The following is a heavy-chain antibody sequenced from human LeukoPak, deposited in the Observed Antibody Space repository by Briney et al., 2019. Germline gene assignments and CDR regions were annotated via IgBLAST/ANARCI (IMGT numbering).Heavy chain of an antibody. V-gene: IGHV3-30*18. CDR1: GFTFSSYA. D-gene: IGHD6-19*01. CDR3: AKGSYSSAWYPDY. J-gene: IGHJ4*02. CDR2: ILYDGSNK. Sequence: GGSLRLSCAASGFTFSSYAMHWVRQAPGKGLEWVAVILYDGSNKYYADSEEGRFTISRDNSKNTLSLQMNSLRLEDTAIYYCAKGSYSSAWYPDYWGQGTLVTVSS.